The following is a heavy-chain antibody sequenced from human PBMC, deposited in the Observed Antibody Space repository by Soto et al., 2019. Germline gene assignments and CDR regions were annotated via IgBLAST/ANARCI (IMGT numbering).Heavy chain of an antibody. V-gene: IGHV3-23*01. CDR2: IGGSGAYT. J-gene: IGHJ4*02. D-gene: IGHD3-3*01. CDR1: GFAFSTSA. Sequence: EVQLLESGGGLLQPGGSLRLSCVASGFAFSTSAMSWVRQVPGQGLECVSAIGGSGAYTYYAESVKGRFTISRDNSKNTLYLQMDGLRAEDTAVYYCAKRSGRDDGNFDDWGQGILVIVSS. CDR3: AKRSGRDDGNFDD.